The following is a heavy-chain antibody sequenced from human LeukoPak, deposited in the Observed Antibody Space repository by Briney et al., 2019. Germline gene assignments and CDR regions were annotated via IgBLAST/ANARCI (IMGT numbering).Heavy chain of an antibody. CDR2: ITGSGGNT. J-gene: IGHJ1*01. CDR1: GFTFSIYA. D-gene: IGHD2-2*01. Sequence: PGGSLRLSCAASGFTFSIYAMRWVPRAPGEGLVWVSYITGSGGNTYYADSVKGRFTISRDNSKNTLSLQMNSLRADDTAVYYCAKLGDIVVVPAAMVYFQHWGQGTLVTVSS. V-gene: IGHV3-23*01. CDR3: AKLGDIVVVPAAMVYFQH.